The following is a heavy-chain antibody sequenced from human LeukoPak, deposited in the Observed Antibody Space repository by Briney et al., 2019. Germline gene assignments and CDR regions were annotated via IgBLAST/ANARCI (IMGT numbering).Heavy chain of an antibody. D-gene: IGHD6-13*01. Sequence: GGSLRLSCAASGFTFSSYAMSWVRQAPGKGLEWVSYISSSGSTIYYADSVKGRFTISRDNAKNSLYLQMNSLRAEDTAVYYCASSIAAAVLGDYWGQGTLVTVSS. CDR2: ISSSGSTI. CDR3: ASSIAAAVLGDY. V-gene: IGHV3-48*04. CDR1: GFTFSSYA. J-gene: IGHJ4*02.